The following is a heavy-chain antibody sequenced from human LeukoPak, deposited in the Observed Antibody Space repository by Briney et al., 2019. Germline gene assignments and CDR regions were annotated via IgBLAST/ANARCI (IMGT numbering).Heavy chain of an antibody. CDR3: ARFGDRGGFDY. Sequence: GASVKVSCKASGYTLTGYYMHWVRQAPGQGLEWMGWINPNSGGTNYAQKFQGRVTMTRDTSISTAYMELSRLRFDDTAVFYCARFGDRGGFDYWGQGTLVTVSS. J-gene: IGHJ4*02. D-gene: IGHD3-3*01. CDR2: INPNSGGT. V-gene: IGHV1-2*02. CDR1: GYTLTGYY.